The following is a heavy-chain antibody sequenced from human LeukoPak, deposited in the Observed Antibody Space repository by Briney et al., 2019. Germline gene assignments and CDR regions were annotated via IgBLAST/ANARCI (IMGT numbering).Heavy chain of an antibody. Sequence: ASVKVSCKASGYTFTSYDINWVRQATGQGLEWMGWMNPNSGNTGYAQKFQGRVTMTRDTSTTTVYMELSGLKSEDTAVYYCARPWGPNNYFDFWGQGTLVTVSS. D-gene: IGHD3-16*01. CDR2: MNPNSGNT. CDR3: ARPWGPNNYFDF. V-gene: IGHV1-8*01. CDR1: GYTFTSYD. J-gene: IGHJ4*02.